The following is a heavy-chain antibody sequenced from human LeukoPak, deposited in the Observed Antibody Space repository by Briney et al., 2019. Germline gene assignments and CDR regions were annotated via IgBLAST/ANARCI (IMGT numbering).Heavy chain of an antibody. CDR3: AKDIVVVPAAMGASDI. J-gene: IGHJ3*02. CDR2: ISSSGSNI. D-gene: IGHD2-2*01. Sequence: GGSLRLSCAASGFTFRTFEMNWVRQAPGKGLEWVSYISSSGSNIYYADSVKGRFTISRDNAKNSLYLQMNSLRAEDTAVYYCAKDIVVVPAAMGASDIWGQGTMVTVSS. CDR1: GFTFRTFE. V-gene: IGHV3-48*03.